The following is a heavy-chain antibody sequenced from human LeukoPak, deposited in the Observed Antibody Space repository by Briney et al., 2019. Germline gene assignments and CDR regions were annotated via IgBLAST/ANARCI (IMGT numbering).Heavy chain of an antibody. Sequence: PSETLSLTCNVSGGSISSSSYYWGWIRQPPAKGLEWIGSIYYSGSTHYNPSLKSRVTISVDTSKNQFSLKLSSVIAADTAVYYCARGPGDYGDQRKSKDDYWGQGTLVTVSS. V-gene: IGHV4-39*01. CDR2: IYYSGST. J-gene: IGHJ4*02. CDR1: GGSISSSSYY. CDR3: ARGPGDYGDQRKSKDDY. D-gene: IGHD4-17*01.